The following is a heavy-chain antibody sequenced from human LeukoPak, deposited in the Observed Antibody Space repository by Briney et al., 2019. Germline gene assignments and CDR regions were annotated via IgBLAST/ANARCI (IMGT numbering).Heavy chain of an antibody. CDR1: GGSISSGSYY. Sequence: RTSETLSLTCIVSGGSISSGSYYWSWIRQPAGKGLEWIGRIYSTGSTSYNPSLKSRVTISVDTSKNQFSLKLSSMTAADTAVYYCAGIGWYSDLWGRGTLVTVSS. J-gene: IGHJ2*01. CDR2: IYSTGST. V-gene: IGHV4-61*02. CDR3: AGIGWYSDL. D-gene: IGHD3-10*01.